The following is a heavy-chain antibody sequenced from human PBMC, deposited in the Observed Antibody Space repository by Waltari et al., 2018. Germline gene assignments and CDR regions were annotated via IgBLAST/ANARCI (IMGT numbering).Heavy chain of an antibody. V-gene: IGHV4-39*06. CDR2: IYYSGNT. Sequence: QLQESGPGLMKTSETLSLTCTVSGDSISSSHYYWGWIRHPPGKGLEWIGSIYYSGNTYYNPSLKSRATVAVETSKNQFALNLISVTAADTAVYFCARDFTVRYFDWLSQGDLYYFDNWGQGTLVTVSP. CDR3: ARDFTVRYFDWLSQGDLYYFDN. CDR1: GDSISSSHYY. J-gene: IGHJ4*02. D-gene: IGHD3-9*01.